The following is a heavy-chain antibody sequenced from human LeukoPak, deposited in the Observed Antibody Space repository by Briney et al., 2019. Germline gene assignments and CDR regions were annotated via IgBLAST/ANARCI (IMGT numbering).Heavy chain of an antibody. D-gene: IGHD6-13*01. V-gene: IGHV3-21*04. CDR1: GFTFSSYS. J-gene: IGHJ4*02. CDR2: ISSSSSYI. Sequence: PGGSLRLSCAASGFTFSSYSMNWVRQAPGKGLEWVSSISSSSSYIYYADSVKGRFTISRDNAKNSLYLQMNSLRAEDTAVYYCAKDKKRSSAAGDYLPVDYWGQGTLVTVSS. CDR3: AKDKKRSSAAGDYLPVDY.